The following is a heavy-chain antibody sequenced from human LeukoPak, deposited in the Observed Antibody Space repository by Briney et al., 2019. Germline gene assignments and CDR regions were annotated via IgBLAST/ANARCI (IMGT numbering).Heavy chain of an antibody. CDR2: ISSSGSTI. J-gene: IGHJ6*02. CDR1: GFTFSDYY. V-gene: IGHV3-11*01. D-gene: IGHD6-13*01. Sequence: GGSLRLSCVASGFTFSDYYMSWIRQAPGKGLEWVSYISSSGSTIYYADSVKGRFTISRDNAKNSLYLQMNSLRAEDTAVYYCAREKDSSTWYVRAVWGQGTTVTVSS. CDR3: AREKDSSTWYVRAV.